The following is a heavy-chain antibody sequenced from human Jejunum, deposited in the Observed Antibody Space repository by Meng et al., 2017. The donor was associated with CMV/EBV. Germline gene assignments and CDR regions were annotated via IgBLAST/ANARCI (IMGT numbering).Heavy chain of an antibody. CDR3: ATARRGCSSASCWLEN. CDR2: ILYDGSA. V-gene: IGHV4/OR15-8*01. J-gene: IGHJ4*02. Sequence: SGVSLTSKNWWNWVRHPPGKGLEWIGEILYDGSANYSPSLKGRLSISLDKSKNQVSLILSSVTAADTAVYHCATARRGCSSASCWLENWGQGTLVTVSS. CDR1: GVSLTSKNW. D-gene: IGHD2-2*01.